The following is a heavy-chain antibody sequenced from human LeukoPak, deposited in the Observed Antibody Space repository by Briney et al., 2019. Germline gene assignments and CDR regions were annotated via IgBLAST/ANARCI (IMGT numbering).Heavy chain of an antibody. CDR2: ISYDGSNK. CDR1: GFTFSSYG. J-gene: IGHJ3*02. V-gene: IGHV3-30*03. Sequence: GGSLRLSCAASGFTFSSYGMHWVRQAPGKGLEWVAVISYDGSNKYYADSVKGRFTISRDNSKNTLYLQMNSLRAEDTAVYYCTTGRGSTTYYKAAFDIWGQGTMVTVSS. D-gene: IGHD1-14*01. CDR3: TTGRGSTTYYKAAFDI.